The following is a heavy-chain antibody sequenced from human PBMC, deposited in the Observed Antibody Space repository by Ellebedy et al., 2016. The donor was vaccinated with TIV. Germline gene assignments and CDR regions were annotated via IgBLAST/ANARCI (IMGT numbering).Heavy chain of an antibody. CDR2: IVSSGSI. CDR3: ARSNISFFGETDAFEI. CDR1: GGSISSYY. J-gene: IGHJ3*02. D-gene: IGHD3-16*01. Sequence: MPSETLSLTCNVSGGSISSYYWSWIRQPPGKGLEWLGYIVSSGSITFNPSLKSRLTMSIDTSKKQISLNLSSVTAADTGIFFCARSNISFFGETDAFEIWGQGTRVTVSS. V-gene: IGHV4-59*01.